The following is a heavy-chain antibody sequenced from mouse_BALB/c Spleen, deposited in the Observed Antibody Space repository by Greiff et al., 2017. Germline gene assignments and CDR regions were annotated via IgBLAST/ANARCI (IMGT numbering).Heavy chain of an antibody. D-gene: IGHD2-3*01. CDR1: GFTFSSFG. J-gene: IGHJ3*01. Sequence: EVQRVESGGGLVQPGGSRKLSCAASGFTFSSFGMHWVRQAPEKGLEWVAYISSGSSTIYYADTVKGRFTISRDNPKNTLFLQMTSLRSEDTAMYYCASSFYDGYPAWFAYWGQGTLVTVSA. CDR3: ASSFYDGYPAWFAY. CDR2: ISSGSSTI. V-gene: IGHV5-17*02.